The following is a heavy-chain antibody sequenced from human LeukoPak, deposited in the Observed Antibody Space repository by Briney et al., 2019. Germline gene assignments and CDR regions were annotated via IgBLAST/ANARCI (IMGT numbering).Heavy chain of an antibody. V-gene: IGHV3-64*04. J-gene: IGHJ4*02. CDR2: ISTNGGST. D-gene: IGHD3-9*01. CDR1: GFAFSTYA. CDR3: ARGILTGFSFDY. Sequence: GGSLRLSCSASGFAFSTYAMHWVRQAPGKGLEHVSSISTNGGSTYYADSVKGRFTISRDNSKNTLYLQMNSLRAEDTAVYYCARGILTGFSFDYWGQGTLVTVSS.